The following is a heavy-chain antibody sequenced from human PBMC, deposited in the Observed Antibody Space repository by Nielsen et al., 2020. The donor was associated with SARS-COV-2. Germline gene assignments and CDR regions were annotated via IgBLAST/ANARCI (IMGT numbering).Heavy chain of an antibody. CDR2: IWYDGTNK. V-gene: IGHV3-33*01. CDR3: ARDISSDF. CDR1: GFSFSSYG. D-gene: IGHD3-3*02. J-gene: IGHJ4*02. Sequence: GESLKISCAASGFSFSSYGMHWVRQVPGKGLEWVAVIWYDGTNKYYADSMKGRITISRDNAKNSLYLQMNSLRAEDTALYYCARDISSDFWGQGTLVTVSS.